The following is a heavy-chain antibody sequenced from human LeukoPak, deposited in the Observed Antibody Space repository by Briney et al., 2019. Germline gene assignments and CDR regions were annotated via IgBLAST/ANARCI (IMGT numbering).Heavy chain of an antibody. V-gene: IGHV4-39*07. D-gene: IGHD1-26*01. CDR2: IYYSGDT. CDR3: ARDRCRWDLLPFDF. J-gene: IGHJ4*02. CDR1: GSSISSRSYY. Sequence: PSETLSLTCTVSGSSISSRSYYWGWIRQPPGKGLEWIANIYYSGDTYYNPSLKSRVTISVDTSKNQFSLKLSSVAAADTAVYYCARDRCRWDLLPFDFWGQGTLVTVSS.